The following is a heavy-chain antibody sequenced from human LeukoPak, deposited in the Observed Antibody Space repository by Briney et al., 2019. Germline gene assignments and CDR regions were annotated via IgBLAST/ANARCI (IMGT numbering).Heavy chain of an antibody. D-gene: IGHD3-16*02. Sequence: ASVKVSCKASGYTFTSYGISWVRQAPGQGLEWMGWISAYNGNTNYAQKFQGRVTMTRDTSISTAYMELSRLRSDDTAVYYCARVRPREFQLYGPFVYWGQGTLVTVSS. J-gene: IGHJ4*02. CDR1: GYTFTSYG. CDR3: ARVRPREFQLYGPFVY. V-gene: IGHV1-18*01. CDR2: ISAYNGNT.